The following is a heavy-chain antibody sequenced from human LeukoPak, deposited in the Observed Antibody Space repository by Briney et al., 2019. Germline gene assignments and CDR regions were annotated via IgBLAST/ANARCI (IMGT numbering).Heavy chain of an antibody. V-gene: IGHV4-59*01. CDR1: GVSISSYY. CDR2: IYYSGST. D-gene: IGHD1-20*01. CDR3: ASKYNWNLAYDY. Sequence: SETLSLTCTVSGVSISSYYWSWIRQPPGKGLEWIGYIYYSGSTNYNPSLKSRVTISVDTSKNQFSLKLSSVTAADTAVYYCASKYNWNLAYDYWGQGTPVTVSS. J-gene: IGHJ4*02.